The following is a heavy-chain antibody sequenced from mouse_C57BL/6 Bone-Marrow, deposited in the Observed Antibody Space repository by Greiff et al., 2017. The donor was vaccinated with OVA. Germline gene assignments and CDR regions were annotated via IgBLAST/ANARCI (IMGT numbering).Heavy chain of an antibody. V-gene: IGHV5-17*01. Sequence: DVHLVESGGGLVKPGGSLKLSCAASGFTFSDYGMHWVRQAPEKGLEWVAYISSGSSTIYYADTVKGRFTISRDNAKNTLFLQMTSLRSEDTAMYYCALWLRRGNFDYWGQGTTLTVSS. J-gene: IGHJ2*01. CDR3: ALWLRRGNFDY. D-gene: IGHD2-2*01. CDR2: ISSGSSTI. CDR1: GFTFSDYG.